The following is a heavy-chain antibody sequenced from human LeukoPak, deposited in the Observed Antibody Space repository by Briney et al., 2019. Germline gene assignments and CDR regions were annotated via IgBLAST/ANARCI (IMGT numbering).Heavy chain of an antibody. CDR1: GYTFTSYD. Sequence: ASVKVSCKATGYTFTSYDINWVRQATGQGLEWMGWMNPNSGNTGYAQKFQGRVTMTRNTSISTVYMELSSLRSGDTAVYYCARVYGSADPWGQGTLVTVSS. V-gene: IGHV1-8*01. CDR3: ARVYGSADP. D-gene: IGHD3-10*01. CDR2: MNPNSGNT. J-gene: IGHJ5*02.